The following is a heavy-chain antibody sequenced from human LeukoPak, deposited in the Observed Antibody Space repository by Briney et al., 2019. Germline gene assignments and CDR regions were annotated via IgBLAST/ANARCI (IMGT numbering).Heavy chain of an antibody. CDR1: GFTFGDYA. J-gene: IGHJ3*02. V-gene: IGHV3-49*04. D-gene: IGHD2-15*01. CDR3: TSQYCSGGSCYLFGAFDI. Sequence: PGRSLRLSCTASGFTFGDYAMSWVRQAPGKGLEWVGFIRSKAYGGTTEYAASVKGRFTISRDYSKSIAYLQMNSLKTEDTAVYYCTSQYCSGGSCYLFGAFDIWGQGTMVTVSS. CDR2: IRSKAYGGTT.